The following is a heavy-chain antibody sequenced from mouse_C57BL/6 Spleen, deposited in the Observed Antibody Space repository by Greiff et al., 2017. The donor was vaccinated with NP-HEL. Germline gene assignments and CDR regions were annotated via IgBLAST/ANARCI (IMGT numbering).Heavy chain of an antibody. CDR1: GYTFTSYW. Sequence: VHLVESGAELAKPGASVKLSCKASGYTFTSYWMHWVKQRPGQGLEWIGYINPSSGYTKYNQKFKDKATLTADKSSSTAYMQLSSLTYEDSAVCYCARWAGDYGSSLSYWYFDVWGTGTTVTVSS. CDR2: INPSSGYT. V-gene: IGHV1-7*01. CDR3: ARWAGDYGSSLSYWYFDV. J-gene: IGHJ1*03. D-gene: IGHD1-1*01.